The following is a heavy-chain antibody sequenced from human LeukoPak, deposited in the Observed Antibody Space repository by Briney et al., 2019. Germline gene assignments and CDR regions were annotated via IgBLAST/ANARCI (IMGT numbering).Heavy chain of an antibody. CDR1: GYSFTNYW. Sequence: GESLKISCKGSGYSFTNYWINWVRQMPGKGLEWMGKIDPSDSYTNYSPSFQGHVTISADKSISTAYLQWSSLKASDTAMYYCARAYSSSRIDYWGQGTVATVSS. CDR3: ARAYSSSRIDY. CDR2: IDPSDSYT. V-gene: IGHV5-10-1*01. J-gene: IGHJ4*02. D-gene: IGHD6-6*01.